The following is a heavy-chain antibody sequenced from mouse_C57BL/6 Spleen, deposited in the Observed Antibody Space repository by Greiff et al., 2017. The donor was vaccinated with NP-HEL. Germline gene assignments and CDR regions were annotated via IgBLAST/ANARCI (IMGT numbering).Heavy chain of an antibody. Sequence: EVKLMESEGGLVQPGSSMKLSCTASGFTFSDYYMAWVRQVPEKGLEWVANINYDGSSTYYLDSLKSRFIISRDNAKNILYLQMSSLKSEDTATYYCARGNWERYFDYWGQGTTLTVSS. CDR3: ARGNWERYFDY. D-gene: IGHD4-1*01. CDR1: GFTFSDYY. CDR2: INYDGSST. J-gene: IGHJ2*01. V-gene: IGHV5-16*01.